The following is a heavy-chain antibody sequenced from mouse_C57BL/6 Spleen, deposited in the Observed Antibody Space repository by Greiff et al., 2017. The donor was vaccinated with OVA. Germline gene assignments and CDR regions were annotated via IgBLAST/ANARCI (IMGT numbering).Heavy chain of an antibody. CDR2: IDPSASYT. Sequence: VQLQQPGAELVMPGASVKLSCKASGYTFTSYWMHWVKQRPGQGLEWIGEIDPSASYTNYNQKFKGKSTLTVDKSSSTAYMQLSSLTSEDSAVYYGAKVSNYYGSSYWYFDVWGTGTTVTVSS. CDR1: GYTFTSYW. CDR3: AKVSNYYGSSYWYFDV. J-gene: IGHJ1*03. V-gene: IGHV1-69*01. D-gene: IGHD1-1*01.